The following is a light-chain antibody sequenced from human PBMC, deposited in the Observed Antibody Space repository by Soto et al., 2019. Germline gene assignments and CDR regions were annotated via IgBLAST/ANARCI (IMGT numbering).Light chain of an antibody. CDR2: DVS. CDR1: SSDVGGYNY. J-gene: IGLJ1*01. V-gene: IGLV2-14*01. CDR3: SSYTSSSSYV. Sequence: QSALTQPASVSGSTGQSITISCTGTSSDVGGYNYVSSYQQHPGKAPKFMIYDVSNRPSGVSNRFSVSKSGNTASLTISGLHAEYEADYYFSSYTSSSSYVFGTGTKVTVL.